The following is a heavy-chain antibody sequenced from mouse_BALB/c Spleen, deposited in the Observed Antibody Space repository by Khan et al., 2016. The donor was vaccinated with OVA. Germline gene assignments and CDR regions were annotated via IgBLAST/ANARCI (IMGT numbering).Heavy chain of an antibody. CDR3: ASADYRYDGYYAMDY. CDR2: IWGGGGT. Sequence: VQLQQSGPGLVSPSQSLSITCTVSGFSLSRYNIHWVRQPPGKGLEWLGMIWGGGGTDYNSTLKSRLSISKDNSTSQVFLKMNSLQTDDTAMYYWASADYRYDGYYAMDYWGQGTSVTVSS. D-gene: IGHD2-14*01. CDR1: GFSLSRYN. V-gene: IGHV2-6-4*01. J-gene: IGHJ4*01.